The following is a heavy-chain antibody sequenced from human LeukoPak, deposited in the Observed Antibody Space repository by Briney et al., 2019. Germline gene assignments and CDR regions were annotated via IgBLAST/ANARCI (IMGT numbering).Heavy chain of an antibody. Sequence: SETLSLTCTVSGGSISSGGYYWSWIRQHPGKGLEWIGYIYYSGSTYYNPSLKSRVTISVDTSKNQFSLKLSSVTAADTAVYYCARGSSSSWYGEYNWFAPWGQGTLVTVSS. CDR1: GGSISSGGYY. D-gene: IGHD6-13*01. CDR2: IYYSGST. V-gene: IGHV4-31*03. CDR3: ARGSSSSWYGEYNWFAP. J-gene: IGHJ5*02.